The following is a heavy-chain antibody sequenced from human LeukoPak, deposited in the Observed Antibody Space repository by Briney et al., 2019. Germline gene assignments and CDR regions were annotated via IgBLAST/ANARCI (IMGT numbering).Heavy chain of an antibody. J-gene: IGHJ4*02. D-gene: IGHD3-10*01. Sequence: ASVKVSCKASGGTISSYTISWVRQAPGQGLEWMGWISAYNGNTNYAQKLQGRVTMTTDTSTSTAYMELRSLRSDDTAVYYCATGRITMVRGVINGAPDIDYWGQGTLVTVSS. CDR3: ATGRITMVRGVINGAPDIDY. CDR2: ISAYNGNT. CDR1: GGTISSYT. V-gene: IGHV1-18*01.